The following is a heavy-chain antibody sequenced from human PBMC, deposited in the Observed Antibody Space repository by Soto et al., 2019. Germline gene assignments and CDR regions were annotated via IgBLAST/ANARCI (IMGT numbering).Heavy chain of an antibody. J-gene: IGHJ5*01. Sequence: GGSLGISCAAYGFTFDDYAMHWVRQAPGKGLEWVSGISWNSGSIGYADSVKGRFTISRDNAKNSLYLQMSSLRAEDTALYYCAKGFSAVFFSFFGVLCDDTATPENDTISLDS. CDR2: ISWNSGSI. V-gene: IGHV3-9*01. D-gene: IGHD3-3*01. CDR1: GFTFDDYA. CDR3: AKGFSAVFFSFFGVLCDDTATPENDTISLDS.